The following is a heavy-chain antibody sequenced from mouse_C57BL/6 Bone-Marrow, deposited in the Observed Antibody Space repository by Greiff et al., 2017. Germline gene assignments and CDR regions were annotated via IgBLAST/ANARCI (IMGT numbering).Heavy chain of an antibody. CDR2: INYDGSST. CDR3: AREDYYGSGLYYAMDY. D-gene: IGHD1-1*01. Sequence: EVKLVESEGGLVQPGSSMKLSCTASGFTFSDYYMAWVRQVPEKGLEWVANINYDGSSTYYLDSLKSRFIISRDNAKNILYLQMSSLKSEDTATYYCAREDYYGSGLYYAMDYWGQGTSVTVSS. J-gene: IGHJ4*01. V-gene: IGHV5-16*01. CDR1: GFTFSDYY.